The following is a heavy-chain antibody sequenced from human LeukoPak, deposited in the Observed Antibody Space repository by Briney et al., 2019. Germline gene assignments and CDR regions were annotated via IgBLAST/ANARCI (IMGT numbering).Heavy chain of an antibody. CDR3: ARGGYSYGYVS. J-gene: IGHJ5*02. V-gene: IGHV4-30-4*01. CDR2: IYYSGST. D-gene: IGHD5-18*01. CDR1: GGSISSGDYY. Sequence: SQTLSLTCTVSGGSISSGDYYWSWIRQPPGKGLEWIGYIYYSGSTYYNPSLKSRVTIPVDMSKNQFSLKLSSVTAADTAVYYCARGGYSYGYVSWGQGTLVTVSS.